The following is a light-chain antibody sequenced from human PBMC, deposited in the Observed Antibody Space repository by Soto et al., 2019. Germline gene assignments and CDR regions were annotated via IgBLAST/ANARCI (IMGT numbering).Light chain of an antibody. V-gene: IGLV2-14*01. CDR3: GSYTTSSNYV. CDR2: DVS. J-gene: IGLJ1*01. CDR1: SSDVGAYNY. Sequence: QSVLTQPASVSGSPGQSITISCTGTSSDVGAYNYVSWYQQHPGKAPKLMIYDVSHRPSGVSHRFSGPKSGNTASLTISGLQAEDEADYYCGSYTTSSNYVFGTGTKLTVL.